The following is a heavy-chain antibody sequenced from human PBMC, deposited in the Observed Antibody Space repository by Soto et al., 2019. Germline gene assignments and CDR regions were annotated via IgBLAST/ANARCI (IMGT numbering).Heavy chain of an antibody. J-gene: IGHJ4*02. V-gene: IGHV4-61*01. CDR2: IYYTGAT. CDR1: GGSVSSGNYR. CDR3: ARADPDASVGY. D-gene: IGHD2-15*01. Sequence: SETLSLTCSVSGGSVSSGNYRWSWIRQPPGKGLEWIGQIYYTGATNYNPSLESRVTISADTSKNQFSLRMNSMIAADTAVYYCARADPDASVGYWGQGTLVTVSS.